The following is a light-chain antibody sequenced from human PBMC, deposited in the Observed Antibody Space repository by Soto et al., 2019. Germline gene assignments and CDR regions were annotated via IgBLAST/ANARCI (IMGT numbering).Light chain of an antibody. CDR1: QSISSH. Sequence: IQMTQSPSSLSASVGARVTITCRASQSISSHLNWYQQKPGTAPRLLIYVASSLQSGVPSRFTGSGSGTDVALAISSLQPEDFAIYYCQQSDSTPYTFGQGTKLEIK. J-gene: IGKJ2*01. CDR3: QQSDSTPYT. CDR2: VAS. V-gene: IGKV1-39*01.